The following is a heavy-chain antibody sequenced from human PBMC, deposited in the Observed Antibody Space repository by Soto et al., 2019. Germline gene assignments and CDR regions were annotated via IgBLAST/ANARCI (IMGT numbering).Heavy chain of an antibody. D-gene: IGHD2-2*01. Sequence: GGSLRLSCAASGFTFSSYAMSWVRQAPGKGLEWVAVISYDGSNKYYADSVKGRFTISRDNSKNTLYLQMNSLRAEDTAVYYCAKDSFIVPAAISQPYYYYGMDVWGQGTTVTVSS. CDR3: AKDSFIVPAAISQPYYYYGMDV. CDR1: GFTFSSYA. J-gene: IGHJ6*02. V-gene: IGHV3-30*18. CDR2: ISYDGSNK.